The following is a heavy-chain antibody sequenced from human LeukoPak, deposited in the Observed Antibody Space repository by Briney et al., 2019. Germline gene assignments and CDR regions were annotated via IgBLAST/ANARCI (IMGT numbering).Heavy chain of an antibody. D-gene: IGHD3-10*01. Sequence: PGGSLRLSCAASGFTFSNYWMTWVRQSPGKGLEWVAIIKPDGSDSYSVDSEKVRFTVSKDNAKNSLYLQMSSLRAEDTAVYYCARGGHRQKEFWGQGTLVTVSS. J-gene: IGHJ4*02. CDR3: ARGGHRQKEF. V-gene: IGHV3-7*01. CDR2: IKPDGSDS. CDR1: GFTFSNYW.